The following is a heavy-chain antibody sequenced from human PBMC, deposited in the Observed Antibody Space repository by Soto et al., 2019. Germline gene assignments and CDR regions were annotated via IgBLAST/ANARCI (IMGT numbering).Heavy chain of an antibody. Sequence: EVQLLESGGGLAQPGGSLRLSCAVSGLTFSHYAFNWVRQTPGRGLEWVSTISGSGSRTHYADFVKGRFTISRDDSKKTVYLQMDSLGAEDTALYFCTKEDAGRGIAVRPGWFDPWGQGTLVTVSS. V-gene: IGHV3-23*01. CDR2: ISGSGSRT. CDR3: TKEDAGRGIAVRPGWFDP. CDR1: GLTFSHYA. D-gene: IGHD6-6*01. J-gene: IGHJ5*02.